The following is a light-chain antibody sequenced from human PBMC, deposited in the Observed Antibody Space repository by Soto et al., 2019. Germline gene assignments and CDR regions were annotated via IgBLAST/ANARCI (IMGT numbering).Light chain of an antibody. CDR1: QSISSW. Sequence: DIQMTQSPSTLSASVGDRVTITCRASQSISSWLAWYQLKPGKAPKLLIYKASSLESGVPSRFSGSGSGTEFTLTISSLQPDDFATYYCQQYNSYRTFGQGTKVEIK. CDR3: QQYNSYRT. CDR2: KAS. J-gene: IGKJ1*01. V-gene: IGKV1-5*03.